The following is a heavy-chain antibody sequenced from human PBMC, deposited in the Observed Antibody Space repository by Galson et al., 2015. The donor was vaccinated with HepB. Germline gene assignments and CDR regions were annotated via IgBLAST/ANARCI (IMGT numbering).Heavy chain of an antibody. J-gene: IGHJ4*02. CDR3: ANSGYRSGGSCYIWDY. V-gene: IGHV1-2*02. D-gene: IGHD2-15*01. Sequence: SVKVSCKASGYIFTDYYIHWVRQAPGQGLEWVGWINPNSGDTDYGQKFQGRVTMTRDTSISTAYLELSSVRSDDTAVYYCANSGYRSGGSCYIWDYWGQGTLVTVSS. CDR2: INPNSGDT. CDR1: GYIFTDYY.